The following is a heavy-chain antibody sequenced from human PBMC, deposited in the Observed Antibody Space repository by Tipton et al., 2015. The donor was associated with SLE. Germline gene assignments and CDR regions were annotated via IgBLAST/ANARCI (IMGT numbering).Heavy chain of an antibody. D-gene: IGHD6-6*01. Sequence: SLRLSCAASGFTFSSYEMNWVRQAPGKGLEWVSYISSSGSTIYYADSVKGRFTISRDNAKNSLYLRMNSLRAEDTAVYYCARSAYSSSPGYFDYWGQGTLVTVSS. V-gene: IGHV3-48*03. CDR1: GFTFSSYE. CDR3: ARSAYSSSPGYFDY. CDR2: ISSSGSTI. J-gene: IGHJ4*02.